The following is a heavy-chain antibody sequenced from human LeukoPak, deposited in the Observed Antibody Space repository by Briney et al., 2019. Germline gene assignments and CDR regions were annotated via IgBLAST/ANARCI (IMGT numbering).Heavy chain of an antibody. CDR2: IYYSGGT. V-gene: IGHV4-39*01. CDR3: ARGSTLTYYYDSSGYYYSAFDI. J-gene: IGHJ3*02. CDR1: GGSISSSSYY. D-gene: IGHD3-22*01. Sequence: SETLSLTCTVSGGSISSSSYYWGWIRQPPGKGLEWIGSIYYSGGTYYNPSLKSRVTISVDTSKNQFSLKLSSVTAADTAVYYCARGSTLTYYYDSSGYYYSAFDIWGQGTMVTVSS.